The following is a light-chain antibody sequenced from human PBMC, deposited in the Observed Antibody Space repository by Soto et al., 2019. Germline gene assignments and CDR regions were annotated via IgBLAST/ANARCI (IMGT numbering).Light chain of an antibody. CDR2: AAS. CDR3: QQSYSTPYT. V-gene: IGKV1-39*01. CDR1: QSISSY. J-gene: IGKJ2*01. Sequence: DIEMTQSPSSLSSCVGDIFTISCRASQSISSYLNWYQQKPGKAPKLLIYAASSLQSGVPSRFSGSGSGTDFTLTISSLQPEDFATYYCQQSYSTPYTFGQGTKVDIK.